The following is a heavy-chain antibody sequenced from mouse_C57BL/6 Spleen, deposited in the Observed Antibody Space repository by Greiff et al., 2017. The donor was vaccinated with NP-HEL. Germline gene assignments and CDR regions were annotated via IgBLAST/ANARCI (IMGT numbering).Heavy chain of an antibody. CDR1: GYTFTSYW. J-gene: IGHJ3*01. Sequence: QVQLQQPGAELVKPGASVKLSCKASGYTFTSYWMQWVKQRPGQGLEWIGEIDPSDSYTNYNQKFKGKATLTVDTSSSTAYMQLSSLTSEDSAVYYCAIGDYFPPFAYWGQGTLVTVSA. CDR2: IDPSDSYT. D-gene: IGHD1-1*01. CDR3: AIGDYFPPFAY. V-gene: IGHV1-50*01.